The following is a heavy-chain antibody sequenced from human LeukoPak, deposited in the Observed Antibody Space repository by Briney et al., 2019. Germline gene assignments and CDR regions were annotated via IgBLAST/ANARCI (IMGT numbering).Heavy chain of an antibody. Sequence: GGSLRLSCAASGFTFSSHSMNWVRQAPGKGLEWVSSISSSSSYIYYADSVKGRFTISRDNAKNSLYLQMNSLRAEDAALYYCARAEGYGAIDYWGQGTLVIVSS. D-gene: IGHD5-12*01. CDR3: ARAEGYGAIDY. CDR1: GFTFSSHS. V-gene: IGHV3-21*01. J-gene: IGHJ4*02. CDR2: ISSSSSYI.